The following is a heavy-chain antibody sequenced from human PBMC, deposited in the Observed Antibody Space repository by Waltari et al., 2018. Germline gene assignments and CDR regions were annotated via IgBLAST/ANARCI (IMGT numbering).Heavy chain of an antibody. CDR1: GYTFNGYD. Sequence: QVQLVQSGAEVKKPGASVKVSCKASGYTFNGYDMHWVRQAPGQGLEWMGWINPNSGGTNYAQKFQGRVTMTRDTSISTAYMELSRLRSDDTAVYYCASAEYYYDSSGFPRIWGQGTMVTVSS. CDR3: ASAEYYYDSSGFPRI. J-gene: IGHJ3*01. D-gene: IGHD3-22*01. V-gene: IGHV1-2*02. CDR2: INPNSGGT.